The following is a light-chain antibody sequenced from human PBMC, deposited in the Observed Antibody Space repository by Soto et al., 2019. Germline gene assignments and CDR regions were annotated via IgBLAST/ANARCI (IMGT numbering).Light chain of an antibody. V-gene: IGLV2-14*03. J-gene: IGLJ1*01. CDR3: SSYTTSNTRQIV. CDR1: SSDVGGYNY. CDR2: DVS. Sequence: QSVLTQPASVSGSPGQSITISCTGTSSDVGGYNYVSWYQHHPGKAPKLMIYDVSNRPSGAPNRFSGSKSGNTASLTISGLQPEDEADYSCSSYTTSNTRQIVFGTGTKVPVL.